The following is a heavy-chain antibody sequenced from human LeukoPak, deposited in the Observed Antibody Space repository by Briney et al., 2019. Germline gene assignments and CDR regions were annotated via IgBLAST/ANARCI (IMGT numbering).Heavy chain of an antibody. Sequence: SVKVSCKASGGTFDNSPVNWIRQAPGQGLEWMGGYIPLFGTTIYTQQFQGRVAFTTDDSTGTADMDLAGLTSDDTAVYFCAKGGPRGFSGAGTRQAMGVWGQGTTVIVSS. J-gene: IGHJ6*02. CDR2: YIPLFGTT. CDR3: AKGGPRGFSGAGTRQAMGV. D-gene: IGHD3-10*01. CDR1: GGTFDNSP. V-gene: IGHV1-69*05.